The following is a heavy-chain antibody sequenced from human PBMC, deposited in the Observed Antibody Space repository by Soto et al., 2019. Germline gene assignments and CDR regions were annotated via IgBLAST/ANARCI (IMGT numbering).Heavy chain of an antibody. CDR3: ARLPSRHLVDY. D-gene: IGHD3-3*02. V-gene: IGHV4-39*01. Sequence: SETLSLTCTVSGSSINSSGYYWGWIRQPPGKGLEWIGSMFYGVSTYYNPSLKSRVTVSVDTSKNQFSLNLRSVTAADTAVYYCARLPSRHLVDYWGQGTLVTVYS. CDR1: GSSINSSGYY. CDR2: MFYGVST. J-gene: IGHJ4*02.